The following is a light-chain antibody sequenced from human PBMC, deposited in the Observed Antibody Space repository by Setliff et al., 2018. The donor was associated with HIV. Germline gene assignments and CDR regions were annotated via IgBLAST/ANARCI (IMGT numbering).Light chain of an antibody. J-gene: IGLJ1*01. CDR1: SSDVGRYNY. CDR3: CSYTSISTYV. V-gene: IGLV2-14*03. CDR2: DVS. Sequence: QSALTQPASVSGSPGQSITISCIGTSSDVGRYNYVSWYQQHPGKTPKLIIYDVSKWPSGVSNRFSASKSGNTASLTISGLQAEDEADYYCCSYTSISTYVFGTGTKVTVL.